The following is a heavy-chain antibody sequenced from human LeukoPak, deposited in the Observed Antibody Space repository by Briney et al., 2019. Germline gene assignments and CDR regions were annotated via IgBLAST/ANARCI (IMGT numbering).Heavy chain of an antibody. D-gene: IGHD3-10*01. CDR2: IYPGDSDT. V-gene: IGHV5-51*01. CDR1: GYSFTSYW. J-gene: IGHJ4*02. Sequence: GESLKISCKGSGYSFTSYWIGWVRQMPGKGLEWMGIIYPGDSDTRYSPSFQGQVTISADKSITTAYLQWSSLKASDTAVYYCARHQYYGSGSYLSPFDYWGQGTLVTVSS. CDR3: ARHQYYGSGSYLSPFDY.